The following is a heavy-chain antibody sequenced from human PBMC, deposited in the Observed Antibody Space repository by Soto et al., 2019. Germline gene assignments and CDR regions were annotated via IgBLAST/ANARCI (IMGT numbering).Heavy chain of an antibody. Sequence: EVQLLESGGGLVQPGGSLRLSCAASGFTFSNYAMNWVRQAPGKGLEWVSAISGSGGSPFYADSVKGRFTISRDNFKNTVYLQMNSLRVEDSAVYYCAKDQGALMTASRPTDSWGQGTLVTVSS. V-gene: IGHV3-23*01. CDR2: ISGSGGSP. CDR1: GFTFSNYA. J-gene: IGHJ4*02. D-gene: IGHD3-16*01. CDR3: AKDQGALMTASRPTDS.